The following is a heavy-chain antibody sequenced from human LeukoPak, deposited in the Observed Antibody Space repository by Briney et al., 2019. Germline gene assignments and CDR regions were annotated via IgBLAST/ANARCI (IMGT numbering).Heavy chain of an antibody. J-gene: IGHJ6*03. CDR1: GDSISSYY. CDR2: VHYRGSS. Sequence: PSETLSLTCTVSGDSISSYYWSWIRQPPGKGLEWIGYVHYRGSSAYIASLKSRVTMSVDMSKNQFSLSLTSVTAADTALYYCARWYCSNNLCFHMDVWGKGTTVTVFS. CDR3: ARWYCSNNLCFHMDV. V-gene: IGHV4-59*08. D-gene: IGHD2-8*01.